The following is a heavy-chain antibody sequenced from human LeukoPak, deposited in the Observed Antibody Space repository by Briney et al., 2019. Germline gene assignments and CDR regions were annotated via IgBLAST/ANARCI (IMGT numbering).Heavy chain of an antibody. CDR2: IYYSGST. V-gene: IGHV4-31*03. CDR3: ARETDYYDSGGYYLQWFDP. CDR1: GGSITSGGYY. D-gene: IGHD3-22*01. J-gene: IGHJ5*02. Sequence: KPSQTLSLTCTVSGGSITSGGYYWSWIRQHRGKGLEWIGYIYYSGSTSYNPSLKSRVTISLDKSRNQFSLKLSSVTAADTAVYYCARETDYYDSGGYYLQWFDPWGQGTLVTVSS.